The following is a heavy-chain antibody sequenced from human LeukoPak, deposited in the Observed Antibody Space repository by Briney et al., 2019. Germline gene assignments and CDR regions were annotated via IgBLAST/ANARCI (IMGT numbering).Heavy chain of an antibody. Sequence: GASVKVSCKTSGYSFTSHIINWVRQAPGQGLEWMGWISANTGYTKYAQNVQGRVTMTTDTSTSTAYMELRSLRSDDTAVYYCARRGATYPHDYWGQGTLVTVSS. CDR1: GYSFTSHI. V-gene: IGHV1-18*04. J-gene: IGHJ4*02. CDR2: ISANTGYT. D-gene: IGHD1-26*01. CDR3: ARRGATYPHDY.